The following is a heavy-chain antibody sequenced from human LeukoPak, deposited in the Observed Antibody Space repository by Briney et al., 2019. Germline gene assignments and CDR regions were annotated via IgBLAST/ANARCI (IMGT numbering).Heavy chain of an antibody. CDR2: IIPIFGTA. CDR3: ATPLRYFDWLPFDY. CDR1: GYTFTSYD. V-gene: IGHV1-69*13. J-gene: IGHJ4*02. D-gene: IGHD3-9*01. Sequence: GASVKVSCTASGYTFTSYDINWVRQAPGQGLEWMGGIIPIFGTADYAQKFLGRVTITADESTSTAYMELSSLRSEDTAVYYCATPLRYFDWLPFDYWGQGTLVTVSS.